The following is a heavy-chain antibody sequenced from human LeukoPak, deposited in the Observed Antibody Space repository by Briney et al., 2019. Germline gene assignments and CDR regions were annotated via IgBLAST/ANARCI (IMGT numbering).Heavy chain of an antibody. CDR3: ARDGTRGYSYGYYYYYGMDV. CDR2: IIPIFGTA. J-gene: IGHJ6*02. D-gene: IGHD5-18*01. V-gene: IGHV1-69*13. Sequence: ASVKVSCKASGGTFSSYAISWVRQAPGQGLEWMGGIIPIFGTANYAQKFQGRVTITADESTSTAYMELSSLRSEDTAVYYCARDGTRGYSYGYYYYYGMDVWGQGTTVTVSS. CDR1: GGTFSSYA.